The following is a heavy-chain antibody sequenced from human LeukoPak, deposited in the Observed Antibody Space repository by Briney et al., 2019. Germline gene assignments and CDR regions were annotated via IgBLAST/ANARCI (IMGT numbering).Heavy chain of an antibody. V-gene: IGHV4-59*08. CDR1: GGSINSYY. J-gene: IGHJ3*02. Sequence: SETLSLTCTVSGGSINSYYWSWIRQPPGRGLEWIGEIHYSGSTKYNPSLKSRVTISADTSKNQFSLKLSSVTAADTAIYYCARHLCTTSTTCYTAFDIWDQGTMVTVSS. CDR2: IHYSGST. D-gene: IGHD2-2*02. CDR3: ARHLCTTSTTCYTAFDI.